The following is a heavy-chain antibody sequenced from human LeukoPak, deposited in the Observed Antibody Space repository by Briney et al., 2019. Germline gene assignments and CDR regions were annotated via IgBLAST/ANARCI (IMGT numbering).Heavy chain of an antibody. J-gene: IGHJ4*02. CDR3: ARDERASLRYIAAAHSFDY. CDR2: IYHSGST. Sequence: PSETLSLTCTVSGGSISSGGYYWSWIRQPPGKGLEWIGYIYHSGSTYYNPSLKSRVTISVDRSKNQFSLKLSSVTAADTAVYYCARDERASLRYIAAAHSFDYWGQGTLVTVSS. V-gene: IGHV4-30-2*01. D-gene: IGHD6-13*01. CDR1: GGSISSGGYY.